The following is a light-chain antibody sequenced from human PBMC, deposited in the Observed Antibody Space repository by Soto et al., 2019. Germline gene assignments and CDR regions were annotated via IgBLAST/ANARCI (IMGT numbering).Light chain of an antibody. V-gene: IGKV3-15*01. Sequence: EILRTQSPVTLSVSPGERATLSFRASQSVSSNLAWYQQKPGQAPSLLIYGAFTRATGIPARFSGTGSGTEFTLTISSLQSEDFALYYCQQYNDWPLTFGQGTKVDIK. CDR1: QSVSSN. J-gene: IGKJ1*01. CDR3: QQYNDWPLT. CDR2: GAF.